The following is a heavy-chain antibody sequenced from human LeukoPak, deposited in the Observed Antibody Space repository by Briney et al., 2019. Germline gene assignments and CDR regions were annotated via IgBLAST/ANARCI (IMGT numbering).Heavy chain of an antibody. V-gene: IGHV3-23*01. Sequence: GGSLRLSCAASGFTFSSYAMSWVRQAPGKGLEWVSAISGSGGSTYYADSVKGRFTISRDNSKNTLYLQMNSLRAEDTAVYYCAKADPNYYDSSGYFHYWGQGTLVTVSS. CDR3: AKADPNYYDSSGYFHY. CDR1: GFTFSSYA. J-gene: IGHJ4*02. CDR2: ISGSGGST. D-gene: IGHD3-22*01.